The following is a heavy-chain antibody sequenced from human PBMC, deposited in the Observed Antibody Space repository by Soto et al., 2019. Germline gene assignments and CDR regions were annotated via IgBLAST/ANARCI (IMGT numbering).Heavy chain of an antibody. V-gene: IGHV1-18*04. D-gene: IGHD4-17*01. CDR3: ARGDYGDYVSRLIPAAYYYYGMDV. J-gene: IGHJ6*02. CDR1: GYTFTSYG. Sequence: ASVKISCKASGYTFTSYGISWVRKAPGQGLEWMGWISAYNGNTNYAQKLQGRVTMTTDTSTSTAYMELRSLRSDDTAVYYCARGDYGDYVSRLIPAAYYYYGMDVWGQGTTVTVSS. CDR2: ISAYNGNT.